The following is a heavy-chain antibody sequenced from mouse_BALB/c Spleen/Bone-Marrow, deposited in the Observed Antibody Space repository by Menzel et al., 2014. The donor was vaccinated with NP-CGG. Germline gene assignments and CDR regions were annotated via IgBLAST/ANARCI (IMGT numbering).Heavy chain of an antibody. CDR3: ARAHYDYVLFDY. Sequence: VMLVESGPGLVAPSQSLSITCTVSGFSLTTYGVHWVRQPPGKGLEWLGVIWAGGSTNYNPALMSRLSISKDNSKSQVFLKMNSLQTDDTATYYCARAHYDYVLFDYWGQGTTLTVSS. D-gene: IGHD2-4*01. V-gene: IGHV2-9*02. J-gene: IGHJ2*01. CDR1: GFSLTTYG. CDR2: IWAGGST.